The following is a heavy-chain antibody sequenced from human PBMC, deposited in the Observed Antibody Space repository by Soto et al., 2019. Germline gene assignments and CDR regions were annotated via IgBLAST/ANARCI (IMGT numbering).Heavy chain of an antibody. J-gene: IGHJ4*02. Sequence: SETLSLTCTVSGGSISSGGYYWSWIRQHPGKGLEWIGYIYYSGSTYYNPSLKSRVTISVDTSKNQFSLKLSSVTAADTAVYYCASDYGSGSKAFDYWGQGTLVTVSS. CDR2: IYYSGST. CDR1: GGSISSGGYY. CDR3: ASDYGSGSKAFDY. V-gene: IGHV4-31*03. D-gene: IGHD3-10*01.